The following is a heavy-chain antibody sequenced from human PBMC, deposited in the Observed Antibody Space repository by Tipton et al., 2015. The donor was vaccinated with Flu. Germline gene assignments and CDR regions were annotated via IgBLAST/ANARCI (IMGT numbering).Heavy chain of an antibody. J-gene: IGHJ3*02. CDR3: ARPLWFGEASGFAFDI. V-gene: IGHV4-39*07. CDR1: GGSISSSSYY. D-gene: IGHD3-10*01. CDR2: IYYSGRT. Sequence: TLSLTCTVSGGSISSSSYYWGWIRQPPGKGLEWIGSIYYSGRTYYNPSLKSRVTISVDTSKNQFSLKLSSVTAADTAVYYCARPLWFGEASGFAFDIWGQGTMVTVSS.